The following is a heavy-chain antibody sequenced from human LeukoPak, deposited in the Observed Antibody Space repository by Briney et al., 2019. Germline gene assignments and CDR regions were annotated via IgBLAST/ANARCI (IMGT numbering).Heavy chain of an antibody. D-gene: IGHD3-22*01. J-gene: IGHJ4*02. CDR3: AKNLYDSSGYYPLDY. V-gene: IGHV3-30*02. CDR1: GFTFSSYG. Sequence: GGSLRLSCAASGFTFSSYGMHWVRQAPGKGLEWVAVIWYGGSNKYYADSVKGRFTISRDNSKNTLYLQMNSLRAEDTAVYYCAKNLYDSSGYYPLDYWGQGTLVTVSS. CDR2: IWYGGSNK.